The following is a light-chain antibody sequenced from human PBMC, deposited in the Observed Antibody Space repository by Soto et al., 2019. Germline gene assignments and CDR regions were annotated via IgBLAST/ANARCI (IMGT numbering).Light chain of an antibody. J-gene: IGLJ1*01. V-gene: IGLV2-14*01. Sequence: QSALSQPASVSGSPGQSITISCTGTSSDVGGYNYVSWYQQHPGKAPKLVIYEVSNRPSWVSNRFSGSKSGTTASLTISGLQAEDEADYYCCSYATWTTPQVFGTGTKLTVL. CDR2: EVS. CDR3: CSYATWTTPQV. CDR1: SSDVGGYNY.